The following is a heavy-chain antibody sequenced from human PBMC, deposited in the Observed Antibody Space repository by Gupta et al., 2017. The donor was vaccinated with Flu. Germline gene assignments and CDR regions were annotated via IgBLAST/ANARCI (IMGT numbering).Heavy chain of an antibody. CDR2: MYPGDSQT. D-gene: IGHD4-4*01. J-gene: IGHJ5*01. Sequence: EVQLVQSGAEVKKPGESLMIPCKGSGSTFTKYWIGWVRQMPGKGLEWMGTMYPGDSQTRYIPTFQGQVTISADKSISTVYLQWSSLNTSDTAMYYCARLTTHIDSWGQGSLVTVSS. V-gene: IGHV5-51*01. CDR3: ARLTTHIDS. CDR1: GSTFTKYW.